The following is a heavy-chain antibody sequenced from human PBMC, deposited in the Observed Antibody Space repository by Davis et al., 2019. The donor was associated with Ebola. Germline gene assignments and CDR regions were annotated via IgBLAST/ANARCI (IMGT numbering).Heavy chain of an antibody. J-gene: IGHJ4*02. Sequence: GESLKISCAASGFTFSSFAMSWVRQAPGKGLEWVSVTSGSGGNTYYADSVKGRFTISRDNSKNTLYLQMNSLRVEDTAVYYCNAGIVVVVAATPFDYWGQGTLVTVSS. CDR3: NAGIVVVVAATPFDY. V-gene: IGHV3-23*01. CDR2: TSGSGGNT. D-gene: IGHD2-15*01. CDR1: GFTFSSFA.